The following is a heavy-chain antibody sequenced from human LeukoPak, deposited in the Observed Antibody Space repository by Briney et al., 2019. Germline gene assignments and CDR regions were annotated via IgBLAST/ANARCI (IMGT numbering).Heavy chain of an antibody. CDR3: ASEYYYGSGSYPYYYYGMDV. J-gene: IGHJ6*02. V-gene: IGHV4-34*01. D-gene: IGHD3-10*01. CDR2: INHSGST. CDR1: GGSFSGYY. Sequence: SETLSLTCAVYGGSFSGYYWSWIRQPPGKGLEWIGEINHSGSTNYNPSLKSRVTISADTSKNQFSLKLSSVTAADTAVYYCASEYYYGSGSYPYYYYGMDVWGQGTTVTVSS.